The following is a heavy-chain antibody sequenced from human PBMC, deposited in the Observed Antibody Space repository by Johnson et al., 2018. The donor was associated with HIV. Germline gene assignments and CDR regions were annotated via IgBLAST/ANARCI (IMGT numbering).Heavy chain of an antibody. Sequence: VQLVESGGRVVRPGGSLRLSCVASGFTFDDYGMSWVRQAPGKGLEWVSGIHWNGGSTGYAESVKGRFTISRDNAKNSLYLQMNSLRAEDTAVYYCARDSAAAALRAFDMWGQGTVVTVSS. CDR1: GFTFDDYG. V-gene: IGHV3-20*04. CDR3: ARDSAAAALRAFDM. D-gene: IGHD6-13*01. CDR2: IHWNGGST. J-gene: IGHJ3*02.